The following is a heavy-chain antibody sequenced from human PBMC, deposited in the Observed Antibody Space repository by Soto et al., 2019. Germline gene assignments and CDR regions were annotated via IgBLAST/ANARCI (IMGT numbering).Heavy chain of an antibody. Sequence: ASVKVSYKASGYTFSTLYMHWVRQAPGQGLQWMGVINPNGGGTSYARGFQGRVTLSTDTSGSTVYMQVSSLRDEDTDVYYCARERRAATGNLYFFDYWGTGTLVTVSA. J-gene: IGHJ4*02. CDR2: INPNGGGT. CDR3: ARERRAATGNLYFFDY. D-gene: IGHD6-13*01. CDR1: GYTFSTLY. V-gene: IGHV1-46*01.